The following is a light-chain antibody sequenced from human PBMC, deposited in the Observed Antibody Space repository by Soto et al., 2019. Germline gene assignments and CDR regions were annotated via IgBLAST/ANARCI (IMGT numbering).Light chain of an antibody. CDR2: EVS. CDR1: SSDVGGYNH. CDR3: SSYTRSNTWV. Sequence: QSALTQTASVSGSPGQSITISCTGTSSDVGGYNHVSWYQQHPGKAPKLMIYEVSNRPSGVSNRFSGSKSGNTASLTISGLQAEDEADYYCSSYTRSNTWVFGGGTKLTVL. J-gene: IGLJ3*02. V-gene: IGLV2-14*01.